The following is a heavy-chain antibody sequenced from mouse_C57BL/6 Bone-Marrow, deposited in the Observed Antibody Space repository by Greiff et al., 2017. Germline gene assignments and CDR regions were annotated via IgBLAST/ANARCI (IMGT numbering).Heavy chain of an antibody. D-gene: IGHD2-4*01. J-gene: IGHJ2*01. V-gene: IGHV14-4*01. CDR2: IDPENGDT. CDR3: TTWGDYGFDY. CDR1: GFNIKDDY. Sequence: EVQLQQSGAELVRPGASVKLSCTASGFNIKDDYMHWVKPRPEQGLEWIGWIDPENGDTEYASKFQGKATITADTSSNTAYLQLSSLTSEDTAVYYCTTWGDYGFDYWGQGTTLTVSS.